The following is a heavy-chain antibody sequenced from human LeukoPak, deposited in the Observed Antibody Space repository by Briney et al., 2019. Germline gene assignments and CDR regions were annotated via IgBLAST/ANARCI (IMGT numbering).Heavy chain of an antibody. Sequence: SGTLSLTCAVSGGSISSSNWWSWVRQPPGKGLEWIGEIYHSGSTNYNPSLKSRVTISVDKSTNQFSLKLSSVTAADTAVYYCAKDGPAMLRGVIVALDIWGQGTMVTVSS. CDR1: GGSISSSNW. V-gene: IGHV4-4*02. CDR2: IYHSGST. J-gene: IGHJ3*02. D-gene: IGHD3-10*01. CDR3: AKDGPAMLRGVIVALDI.